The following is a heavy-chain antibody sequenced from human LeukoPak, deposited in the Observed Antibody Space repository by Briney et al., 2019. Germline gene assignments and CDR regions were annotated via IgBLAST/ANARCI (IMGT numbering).Heavy chain of an antibody. CDR2: ISGSGGRT. Sequence: GGSLRLSCAAYAFTFSSYAMSWVRQAPGKGLEWVSTISGSGGRTDYADSVKGRFTISRDNSKNALYLQMNSVGAEDTAVYYCATSPVVPPKFDYWGQGTLVTASS. CDR1: AFTFSSYA. V-gene: IGHV3-23*01. D-gene: IGHD4-23*01. CDR3: ATSPVVPPKFDY. J-gene: IGHJ4*02.